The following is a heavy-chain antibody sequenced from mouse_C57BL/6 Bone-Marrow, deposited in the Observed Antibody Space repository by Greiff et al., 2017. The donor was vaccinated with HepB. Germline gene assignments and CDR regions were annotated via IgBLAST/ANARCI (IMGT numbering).Heavy chain of an antibody. D-gene: IGHD1-1*01. Sequence: EVKVVESGGGLVQPGGSLKLSCAASGFTFSDYYMYWVRQTPEKRLEWVAYISNGGGSTYYPDTVKGRFTISRDNAKNTLYLQMSRLKSEDTAMYYCARQYYGSSWYFEVWGTGTTVTVSS. J-gene: IGHJ1*03. CDR2: ISNGGGST. CDR1: GFTFSDYY. V-gene: IGHV5-12*01. CDR3: ARQYYGSSWYFEV.